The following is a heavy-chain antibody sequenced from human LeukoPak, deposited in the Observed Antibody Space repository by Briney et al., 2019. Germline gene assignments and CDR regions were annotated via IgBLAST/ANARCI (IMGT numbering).Heavy chain of an antibody. J-gene: IGHJ4*02. D-gene: IGHD2-15*01. V-gene: IGHV3-23*01. CDR1: GFTFSSYA. CDR3: AKDVRRATEGYYNFDY. CDR2: ISATGGST. Sequence: PGGSLRLSCTASGFTFSSYAMNWVRQAPGKGLEWVSTISATGGSTYYADSVKGRFTISRDNSKNTLYLQMNSLRAEDTAVYYCAKDVRRATEGYYNFDYWGQGALVTVPS.